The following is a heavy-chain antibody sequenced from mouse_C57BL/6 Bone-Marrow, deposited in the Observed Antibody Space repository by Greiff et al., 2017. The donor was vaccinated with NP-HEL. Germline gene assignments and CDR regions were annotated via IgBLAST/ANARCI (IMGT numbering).Heavy chain of an antibody. Sequence: QVQLQQPGAELVMPGASVKLSCKASGYTFTSYWMHWVKQRPGLGLEWIGEIDPSDSYTNYNQKFKGKSTLTVDKSSSTAYMQLSSLTSEDSAVYYCASGGLRRNYAMDYWGQGTSVTVSS. J-gene: IGHJ4*01. CDR1: GYTFTSYW. V-gene: IGHV1-69*01. CDR3: ASGGLRRNYAMDY. D-gene: IGHD2-2*01. CDR2: IDPSDSYT.